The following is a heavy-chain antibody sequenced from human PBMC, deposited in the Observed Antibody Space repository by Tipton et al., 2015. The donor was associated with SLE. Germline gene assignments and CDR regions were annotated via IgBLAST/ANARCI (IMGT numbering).Heavy chain of an antibody. Sequence: VQLVQSGAEVKKPGESLRISCKGSGYSFSSYWISWVRQMPGKGLEWMGRIDPSDSYTNYSPSFQGHVTISVDKSIKTAYLQWSSLKASDTAMYYCARAGVDYYDSSGSPSYWGQGTLVTVSS. CDR2: IDPSDSYT. V-gene: IGHV5-10-1*01. D-gene: IGHD3-22*01. CDR1: GYSFSSYW. J-gene: IGHJ4*02. CDR3: ARAGVDYYDSSGSPSY.